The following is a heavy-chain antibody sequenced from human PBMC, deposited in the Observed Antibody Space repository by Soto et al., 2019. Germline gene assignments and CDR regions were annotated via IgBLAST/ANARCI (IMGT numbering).Heavy chain of an antibody. D-gene: IGHD3-22*01. V-gene: IGHV3-33*01. J-gene: IGHJ6*02. CDR1: GFTFSSYG. CDR2: IWYDGSNK. CDR3: ARDISSGPTDYYYYYGMDV. Sequence: PGGSLRLSCAASGFTFSSYGMHWVRHAPGKGLEWVAVIWYDGSNKYYADSVKGRFTISRDNSKNTLYLQMNSLRAEDTAVYYCARDISSGPTDYYYYYGMDVWGQGTTVTVSS.